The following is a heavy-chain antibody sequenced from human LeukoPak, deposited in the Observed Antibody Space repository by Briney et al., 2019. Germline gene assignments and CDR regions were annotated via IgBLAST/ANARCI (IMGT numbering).Heavy chain of an antibody. CDR1: GYTFTSYY. CDR3: ARDSGPAAPVTMDV. V-gene: IGHV1-18*04. CDR2: ISAYNGNT. D-gene: IGHD2-2*01. Sequence: ASVKVSCKASGYTFTSYYMHWVRQAPGQGLEWMGWISAYNGNTNYAQKLQGRVTMTTDTSTSTAYMELRSLRSDDTAVYYCARDSGPAAPVTMDVWGKGTTVTVSS. J-gene: IGHJ6*04.